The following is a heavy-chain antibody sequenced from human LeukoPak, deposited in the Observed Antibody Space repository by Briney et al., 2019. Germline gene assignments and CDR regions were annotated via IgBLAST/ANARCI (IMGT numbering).Heavy chain of an antibody. Sequence: GGSLRLSCAASGFTFSTYSMNWVRQAPGKGLEWVSVIYSGGSTYYADSVKGRFTISRDNSKNTLYLQMNSLRAEDTAVYYCARGSSYGLPPITYWGQGTLVTVSS. D-gene: IGHD5-18*01. CDR1: GFTFSTYS. J-gene: IGHJ4*02. CDR2: IYSGGST. CDR3: ARGSSYGLPPITY. V-gene: IGHV3-66*01.